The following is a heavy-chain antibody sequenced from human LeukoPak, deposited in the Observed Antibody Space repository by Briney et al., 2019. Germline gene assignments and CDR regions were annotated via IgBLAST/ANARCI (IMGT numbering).Heavy chain of an antibody. CDR2: ISGSGGST. CDR3: EKDVGLAGWGAVAGTWFEP. V-gene: IGHV3-23*01. CDR1: GFTFSSYA. Sequence: GGSLRLSCAASGFTFSSYAMSWVRQAPGKGLEWVSAISGSGGSTYSADSVRGRFTISRDNSKNTLYLQMNSLRDEDTGVYYGEKDVGLAGWGAVAGTWFEPWGQGTLVTVSS. J-gene: IGHJ5*02. D-gene: IGHD6-19*01.